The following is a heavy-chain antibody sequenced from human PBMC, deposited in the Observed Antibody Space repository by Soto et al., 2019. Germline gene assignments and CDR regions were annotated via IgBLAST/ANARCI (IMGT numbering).Heavy chain of an antibody. CDR1: CGSFSGDY. CDR3: ARYCSSTSKYYYYYMYV. CDR2: INHSGST. D-gene: IGHD2-2*01. J-gene: IGHJ6*03. Sequence: SETLSLTCAVYCGSFSGDYWSWIRQPPGKGLEWIGEINHSGSTNYNPSLKSRVTISVDTSKNQFSLKLSSVTAADTAVYYCARYCSSTSKYYYYYMYVWGKGTTVTVSS. V-gene: IGHV4-34*01.